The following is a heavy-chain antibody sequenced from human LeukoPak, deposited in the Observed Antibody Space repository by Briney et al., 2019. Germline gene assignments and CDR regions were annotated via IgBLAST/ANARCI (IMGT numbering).Heavy chain of an antibody. V-gene: IGHV4-59*12. CDR2: IYYSGST. Sequence: SETLSLTCTVSGVSISSYYWSWIRQPPGKELEWIGRIYYSGSTNYNPSLNSRVTISVDTSKNQFSLKLSSVTAANTAVYYCARDYLGGNPDAFDIWGQGTMVTVSS. D-gene: IGHD4-23*01. CDR3: ARDYLGGNPDAFDI. J-gene: IGHJ3*02. CDR1: GVSISSYY.